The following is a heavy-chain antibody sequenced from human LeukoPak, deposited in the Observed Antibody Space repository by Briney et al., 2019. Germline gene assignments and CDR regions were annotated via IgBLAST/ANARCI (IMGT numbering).Heavy chain of an antibody. CDR3: ARGQGGGSHVLQLDY. V-gene: IGHV4-4*09. Sequence: SETLSLTCTVSGGSISSYYWSWIRQPPGKGLEWIGYIYTSGSTNYNPSLKSRVTISVDTSKNQFSLKLSSVTAADTAVYYCARGQGGGSHVLQLDYWGQGTLVTVSS. J-gene: IGHJ4*02. D-gene: IGHD1-26*01. CDR2: IYTSGST. CDR1: GGSISSYY.